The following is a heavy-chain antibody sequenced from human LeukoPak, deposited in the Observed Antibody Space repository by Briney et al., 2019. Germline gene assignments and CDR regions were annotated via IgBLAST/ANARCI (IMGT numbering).Heavy chain of an antibody. V-gene: IGHV3-7*03. CDR3: AKRDDHHAFDI. CDR2: IKQDGSDK. CDR1: GFTFSRYW. D-gene: IGHD1-14*01. J-gene: IGHJ3*02. Sequence: GGSLRLSCAASGFTFSRYWMSWVRQTPEKGLECVANIKQDGSDKFYVDSVRGRFTISRDNAKNSLYLQMNSLRVEDTAVYYCAKRDDHHAFDIWGQGTMVTVSS.